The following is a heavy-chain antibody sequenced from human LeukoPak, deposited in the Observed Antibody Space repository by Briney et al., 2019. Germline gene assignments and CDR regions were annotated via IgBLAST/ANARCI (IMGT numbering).Heavy chain of an antibody. Sequence: PSETLSLTCNVSGDYITTTNYYWAWIRQPPGKGVEWIASVFYSGTTYYNPSLKSRVIISMDTSRKQISLRLSSVTATDTAIYYCARRSRLYRHETTGYHDSWGQGTLVTVSS. D-gene: IGHD3-9*01. CDR3: ARRSRLYRHETTGYHDS. V-gene: IGHV4-39*01. CDR2: VFYSGTT. J-gene: IGHJ4*02. CDR1: GDYITTTNYY.